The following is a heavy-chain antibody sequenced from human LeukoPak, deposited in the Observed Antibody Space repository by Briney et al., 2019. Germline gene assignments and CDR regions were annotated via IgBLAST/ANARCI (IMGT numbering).Heavy chain of an antibody. D-gene: IGHD2-15*01. V-gene: IGHV3-11*01. Sequence: GGSLRLSCAASGFTFSDYYMSWIRQAPGKGLEWVSYISSSGSTIYYADSVKGRFTISRDNAKNSLYLQMNSLRAEDTAVYYCARDLIAVVAATDVGFDPWGQGTLVTVSS. CDR3: ARDLIAVVAATDVGFDP. CDR1: GFTFSDYY. J-gene: IGHJ5*02. CDR2: ISSSGSTI.